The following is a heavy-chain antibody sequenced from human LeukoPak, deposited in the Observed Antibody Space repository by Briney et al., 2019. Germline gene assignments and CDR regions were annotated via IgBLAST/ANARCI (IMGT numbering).Heavy chain of an antibody. CDR3: ATDSPFTGRYYFDY. D-gene: IGHD1-14*01. CDR1: GYTLTELS. J-gene: IGHJ4*02. CDR2: FDPEDGET. Sequence: ASVKVSCKVSGYTLTELSMHWVRQAPGKGLEWMGGFDPEDGETIYAQKFQGRVTMTEDTSTDTAYMELSSLRSEDTAVYYCATDSPFTGRYYFDYWGQGTLVTVSS. V-gene: IGHV1-24*01.